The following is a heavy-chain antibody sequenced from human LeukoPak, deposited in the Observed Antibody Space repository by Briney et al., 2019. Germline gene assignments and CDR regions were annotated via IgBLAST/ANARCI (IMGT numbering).Heavy chain of an antibody. V-gene: IGHV4-31*03. CDR2: IYYSGST. CDR1: GGSISSGGYY. Sequence: SETLSLTCTVSGGSISSGGYYWSWIRQHPGKGLEWIGYIYYSGSTYYNPSLKSRVTISVDTSKNQFSLKLSSVTAADTAVYYCVRPQGHTIFGVVILGAFDIWGQGTMVTVSS. D-gene: IGHD3-3*01. CDR3: VRPQGHTIFGVVILGAFDI. J-gene: IGHJ3*02.